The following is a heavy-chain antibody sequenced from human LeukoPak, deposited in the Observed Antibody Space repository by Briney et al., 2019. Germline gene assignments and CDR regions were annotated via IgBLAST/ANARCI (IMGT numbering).Heavy chain of an antibody. Sequence: ASVKVSCKASGYTFTSYGISWLRQAPGQGLEWMGWISAYNGNTNYAQKLQGRVTMTTDTSTSTAYMELRSLRSDDTAVYYCARFGDIVVVPAAIWFDPWGQGTLVTVSS. CDR2: ISAYNGNT. CDR3: ARFGDIVVVPAAIWFDP. J-gene: IGHJ5*02. D-gene: IGHD2-2*01. V-gene: IGHV1-18*01. CDR1: GYTFTSYG.